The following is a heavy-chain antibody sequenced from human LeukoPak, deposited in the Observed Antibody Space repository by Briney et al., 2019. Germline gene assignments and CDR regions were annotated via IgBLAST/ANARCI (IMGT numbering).Heavy chain of an antibody. J-gene: IGHJ4*02. Sequence: GGSLRLSCAASGFTFSNYGMHWVRQAPGKGLEWVAFIRYNGNNKYYADSVKGRFTISRDNSKNMLYVQMNSLRTEDTAVYYCAKDRGYSSAWYVMGLDYWGQGTLVTVSS. CDR2: IRYNGNNK. V-gene: IGHV3-30*02. CDR1: GFTFSNYG. D-gene: IGHD6-19*01. CDR3: AKDRGYSSAWYVMGLDY.